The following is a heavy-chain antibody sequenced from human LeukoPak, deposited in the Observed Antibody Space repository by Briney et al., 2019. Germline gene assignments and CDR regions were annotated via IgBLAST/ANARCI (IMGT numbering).Heavy chain of an antibody. CDR1: GYTFTSYG. CDR2: ISAYNGNT. V-gene: IGHV1-18*01. Sequence: ASVKVSCKASGYTFTSYGISWVRQAPGQGLEWMGWISAYNGNTNYAQKLQGRVTMTTDTSTSTAYMELRSLRSDDTAVYYCAKDPGYYGSGSYLNWGQGTLVTVSS. D-gene: IGHD3-10*01. J-gene: IGHJ4*02. CDR3: AKDPGYYGSGSYLN.